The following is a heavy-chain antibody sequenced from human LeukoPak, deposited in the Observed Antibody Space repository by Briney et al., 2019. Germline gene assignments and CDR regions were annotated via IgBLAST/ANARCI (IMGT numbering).Heavy chain of an antibody. CDR2: INTYTGNP. V-gene: IGHV7-4-1*02. CDR3: ASMGANGFDM. CDR1: GYTFTSYA. J-gene: IGHJ3*02. Sequence: ASVKVSCKASGYTFTSYAINWVRQAPGQGLEFMGWINTYTGNPTYAQAFTGRFVFSVDTSVSTAYLQISRLKTEDTAVYYCASMGANGFDMWGQGTTVTVPS. D-gene: IGHD3-16*01.